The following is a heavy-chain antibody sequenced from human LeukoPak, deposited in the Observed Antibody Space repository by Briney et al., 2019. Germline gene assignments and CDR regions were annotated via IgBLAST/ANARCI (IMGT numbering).Heavy chain of an antibody. D-gene: IGHD6-6*01. CDR1: GYTFTDYY. J-gene: IGHJ4*02. Sequence: ASVKVSXKASGYTFTDYYMHWVRQAPGQGLEWMGWINPNTGGTNYAQKFQARVTMTRDTTISTAYMELSRLTSDDTAVYYCASYPRYSSSPPFDYWGQGTLVTVSS. CDR3: ASYPRYSSSPPFDY. CDR2: INPNTGGT. V-gene: IGHV1-2*02.